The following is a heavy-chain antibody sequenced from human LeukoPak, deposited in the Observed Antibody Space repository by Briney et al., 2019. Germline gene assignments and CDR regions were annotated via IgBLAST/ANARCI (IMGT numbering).Heavy chain of an antibody. CDR2: TYYRSKWSN. J-gene: IGHJ5*01. CDR1: GDSVSSNRAS. Sequence: SQTLSLTCAVSGDSVSSNRASWNWIRQSPSGGLEWPGRTYYRSKWSNDYADSVKSRITISPDPSKNEFSLQLNSVTPEDTAVYYCARDPDSSYEWGPFDSWGQGTLVTVSS. V-gene: IGHV6-1*01. D-gene: IGHD6-6*01. CDR3: ARDPDSSYEWGPFDS.